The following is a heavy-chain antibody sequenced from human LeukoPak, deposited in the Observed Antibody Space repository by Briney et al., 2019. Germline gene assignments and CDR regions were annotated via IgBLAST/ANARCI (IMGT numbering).Heavy chain of an antibody. V-gene: IGHV4-34*01. CDR3: ARLPRRYCSGGSRQETY. Sequence: SETLSLTCAVYGGSFSGYYWSWIRQPPGKGLEWIGEINHSGSTNYNPSLKSRVTISVDTSKNQFSLKLSSVTAADTAVYYCARLPRRYCSGGSRQETYWGQGILVTVSS. D-gene: IGHD2-15*01. CDR1: GGSFSGYY. J-gene: IGHJ4*02. CDR2: INHSGST.